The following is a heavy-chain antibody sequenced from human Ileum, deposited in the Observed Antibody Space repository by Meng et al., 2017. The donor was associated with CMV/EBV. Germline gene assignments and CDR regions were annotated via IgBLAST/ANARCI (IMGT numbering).Heavy chain of an antibody. J-gene: IGHJ5*02. CDR1: GGPINSSSYS. V-gene: IGHV4-39*01. CDR2: IYYSGRT. CDR3: ARPIAAAGWFDP. D-gene: IGHD6-13*01. Sequence: RLRESGPGLVKPSETRSLTCTVSGGPINSSSYSWGWIRQPPGKGLEWIGSIYYSGRTYYNPSLKSRVTISVDTSKNQFSLKLSSVTAADTAVYYCARPIAAAGWFDPWGQGTLVTVSS.